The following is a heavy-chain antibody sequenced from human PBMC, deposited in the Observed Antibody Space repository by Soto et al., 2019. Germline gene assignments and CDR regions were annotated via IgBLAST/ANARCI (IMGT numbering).Heavy chain of an antibody. CDR2: ISGSGGST. CDR1: GFTFSSYA. CDR3: AKCGSGSNYYYYYMDV. V-gene: IGHV3-23*01. J-gene: IGHJ6*03. Sequence: PGGSLRLSCAASGFTFSSYAMSWVRQAPGKGLEWVSAISGSGGSTYYADSVKGRFTISRDNSKNTLYLQMNSLRAEDTAVYYCAKCGSGSNYYYYYMDVWGKGTTVTVSS. D-gene: IGHD3-10*01.